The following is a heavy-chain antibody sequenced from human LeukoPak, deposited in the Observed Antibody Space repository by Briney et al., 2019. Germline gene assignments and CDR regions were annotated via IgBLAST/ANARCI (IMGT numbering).Heavy chain of an antibody. CDR1: GLTFNNAW. V-gene: IGHV3-15*01. Sequence: GGSLRLSCAASGLTFNNAWMSWVRQAPGKGLEWVGRIKSKSDGGTIEYAAPVKGRFTISTDDSKLTLYLQMHSLQTEDTGLYWCTTIRYAAFEVWGQGTVVTVSS. D-gene: IGHD1-1*01. J-gene: IGHJ3*01. CDR3: TTIRYAAFEV. CDR2: IKSKSDGGTI.